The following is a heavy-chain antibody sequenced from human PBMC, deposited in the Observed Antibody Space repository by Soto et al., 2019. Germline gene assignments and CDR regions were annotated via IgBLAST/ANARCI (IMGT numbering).Heavy chain of an antibody. CDR1: GYTFTSYG. CDR3: ARDGVDIVATGEWFDP. CDR2: ISAYNGNT. V-gene: IGHV1-18*04. Sequence: QVQLVQSGAEVKKPGASVKVSCKASGYTFTSYGISWVRQAPGQRLEWMGWISAYNGNTNDAQKLQGRVTMTTDTSTRTAYRGRRSLRSDDTTVYYWARDGVDIVATGEWFDPCCQGTLVTVSS. D-gene: IGHD5-12*01. J-gene: IGHJ5*02.